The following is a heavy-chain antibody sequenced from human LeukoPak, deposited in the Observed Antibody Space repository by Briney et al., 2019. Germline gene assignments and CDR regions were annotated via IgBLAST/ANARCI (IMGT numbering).Heavy chain of an antibody. CDR2: IKQDGSEK. D-gene: IGHD6-13*01. Sequence: GGCLRLSCAASGFTFSSYWMSWVRQAPGKGLEWVANIKQDGSEKYYVDSVKGRFTISRDNAKNSLYLQMNSLRAEDTDVYYCRISSRRNHFDCWGQGMLVAVSS. J-gene: IGHJ4*02. V-gene: IGHV3-7*01. CDR1: GFTFSSYW. CDR3: RISSRRNHFDC.